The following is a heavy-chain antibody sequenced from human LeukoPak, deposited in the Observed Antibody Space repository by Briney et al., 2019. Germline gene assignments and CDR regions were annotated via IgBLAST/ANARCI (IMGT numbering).Heavy chain of an antibody. CDR1: GGTFSSYA. V-gene: IGHV1-69*13. J-gene: IGHJ4*02. CDR3: AGGYSGYGFFDY. Sequence: SVKVSCKASGGTFSSYAISWVRQAPGQGLEWMGGIIPIFGTASYAQKFQGRVTITADESTSTAYMELSSLRSEDTAVYYCAGGYSGYGFFDYWGQGTLVTVSS. CDR2: IIPIFGTA. D-gene: IGHD5-12*01.